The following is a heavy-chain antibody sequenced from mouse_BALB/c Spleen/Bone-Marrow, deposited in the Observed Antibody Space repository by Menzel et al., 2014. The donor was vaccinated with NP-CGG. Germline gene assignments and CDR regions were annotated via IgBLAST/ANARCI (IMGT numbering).Heavy chain of an antibody. J-gene: IGHJ4*01. CDR2: IDPSDSYT. D-gene: IGHD1-1*01. CDR1: GYTFTSYW. CDR3: TRWGTTVVAYYAMDY. V-gene: IGHV1S127*01. Sequence: QVQLQQPGAELVKPGASVKMSCKASGYTFTSYWMHWVKQRPGQGLEWIGVIDPSDSYTSYNQKFKGKATLTVATSSSTAYMQLSSLTSEDSAVYYCTRWGTTVVAYYAMDYWGQGTSVTVSS.